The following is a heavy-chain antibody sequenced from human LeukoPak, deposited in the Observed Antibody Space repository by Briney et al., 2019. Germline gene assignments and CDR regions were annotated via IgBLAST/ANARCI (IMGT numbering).Heavy chain of an antibody. D-gene: IGHD2-8*01. V-gene: IGHV4-39*07. CDR2: INHSGST. J-gene: IGHJ4*02. CDR1: GGSISSGGYY. Sequence: PSETLSLTCTVSGGSISSGGYYWSWIRQPPGKGLEWIGEINHSGSTNYNPSLKSRVTISVDTSKNQFSLKLSSVTAADTAVYYCARGRVYRTYFDYWGQGTLVTVSS. CDR3: ARGRVYRTYFDY.